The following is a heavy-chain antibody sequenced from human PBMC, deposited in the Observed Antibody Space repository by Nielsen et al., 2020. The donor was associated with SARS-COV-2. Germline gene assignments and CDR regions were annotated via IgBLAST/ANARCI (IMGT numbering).Heavy chain of an antibody. J-gene: IGHJ4*02. CDR1: GDSVSSNSAA. CDR3: ARGTYSGTWYETDRRYYFDY. CDR2: TYYRSKWIN. V-gene: IGHV6-1*01. Sequence: SQTLSLTCAISGDSVSSNSAAWNWIRQSQSRGLEWLGRTYYRSKWINDYAVSVKSRIVINPDTSNNQFSLLLNSVTPEDTAVYYCARGTYSGTWYETDRRYYFDYWGQGTLVTVSS. D-gene: IGHD6-13*01.